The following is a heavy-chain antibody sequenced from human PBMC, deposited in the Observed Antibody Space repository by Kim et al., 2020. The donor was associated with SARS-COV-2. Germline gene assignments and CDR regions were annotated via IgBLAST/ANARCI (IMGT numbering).Heavy chain of an antibody. D-gene: IGHD3-9*01. CDR2: INTNTGNP. Sequence: ASVKVSCKASGYTFIRYTMSWVRQAPGQGLEWMGWINTNTGNPTYAQGFTGRFVFSLDTSVSTAYLQISSLKAEDTAVYYCANLKNYYDILTGYGSYYSGLDVWGQGTTVTVSS. V-gene: IGHV7-4-1*02. CDR1: GYTFIRYT. CDR3: ANLKNYYDILTGYGSYYSGLDV. J-gene: IGHJ6*02.